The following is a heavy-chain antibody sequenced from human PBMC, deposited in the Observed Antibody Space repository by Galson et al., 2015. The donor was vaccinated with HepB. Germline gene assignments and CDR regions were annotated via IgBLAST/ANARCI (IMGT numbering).Heavy chain of an antibody. CDR2: ISGSGTTR. V-gene: IGHV3-48*03. CDR3: ARWRGAVVVPAAVLFDY. Sequence: SLRLSCAASGFNFRSYEMSWVRQAPGKGLEWISYISGSGTTRYYADSVKGRFTISRDNAKNSVSLQMNSLSVGDTAIYYCARWRGAVVVPAAVLFDYWGLGTLVTVSS. J-gene: IGHJ4*02. D-gene: IGHD2-2*01. CDR1: GFNFRSYE.